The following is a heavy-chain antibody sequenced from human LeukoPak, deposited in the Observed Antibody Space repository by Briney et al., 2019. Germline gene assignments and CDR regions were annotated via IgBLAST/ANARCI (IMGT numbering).Heavy chain of an antibody. Sequence: GESLKISCKGSGYSFTSYWIGWVRQMPGKGLEWMGIIYPGDSDTRYSPSFQGQVTLSADKSISTAYLQWSSLKASDTAMYYCAREVDILTGYPTFDYWGQGTLVTVSS. CDR2: IYPGDSDT. D-gene: IGHD3-9*01. J-gene: IGHJ4*02. CDR1: GYSFTSYW. CDR3: AREVDILTGYPTFDY. V-gene: IGHV5-51*01.